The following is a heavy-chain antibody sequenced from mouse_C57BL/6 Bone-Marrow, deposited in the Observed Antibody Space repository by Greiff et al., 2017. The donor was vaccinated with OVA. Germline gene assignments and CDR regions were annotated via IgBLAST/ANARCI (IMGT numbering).Heavy chain of an antibody. D-gene: IGHD1-1*01. CDR2: INPGSGGT. Sequence: LMESGAELVRPGTSVKVSCKASGYAFTNYLIAWVKQRPGQGLEWIGVINPGSGGTNYNEKFKGKATLTADKSSSTAYMQLSSLTSEDSAVYFCARSLMTTVVAPYWYFEVWGTGTTVTVSS. J-gene: IGHJ1*03. V-gene: IGHV1-54*01. CDR1: GYAFTNYL. CDR3: ARSLMTTVVAPYWYFEV.